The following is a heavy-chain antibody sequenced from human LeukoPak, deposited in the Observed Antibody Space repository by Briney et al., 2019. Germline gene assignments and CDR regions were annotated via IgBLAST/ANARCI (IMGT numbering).Heavy chain of an antibody. D-gene: IGHD2-8*01. J-gene: IGHJ4*02. CDR2: ISGSGGST. CDR3: AKARRYCTNGVCYSANYYFDY. V-gene: IGHV3-23*01. CDR1: GFTFSSYA. Sequence: PGGSLRLSCAASGFTFSSYAMSWVRQAPGKGLEWVSAISGSGGSTYYADSVKGRFTISRDNSKNTLYLQMNSLRAEDTAVYYCAKARRYCTNGVCYSANYYFDYWGQGTLVTVSS.